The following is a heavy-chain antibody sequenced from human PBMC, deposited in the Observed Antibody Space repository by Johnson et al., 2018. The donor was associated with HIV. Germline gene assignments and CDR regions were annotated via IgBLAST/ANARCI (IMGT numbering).Heavy chain of an antibody. D-gene: IGHD3-10*01. CDR2: ISYDGSNK. CDR3: ARGVDGAFDI. V-gene: IGHV3-30-3*01. CDR1: GFTFSSYA. Sequence: QVQLVESGGGVVQPGRSLRLSCAASGFTFSSYAMHWVCQAPGKGLEWVAVISYDGSNKYYADSVKGRFTISRDNSKNTLYLQMNSLRAEDTAVYYCARGVDGAFDIWGQGTMVTVSS. J-gene: IGHJ3*02.